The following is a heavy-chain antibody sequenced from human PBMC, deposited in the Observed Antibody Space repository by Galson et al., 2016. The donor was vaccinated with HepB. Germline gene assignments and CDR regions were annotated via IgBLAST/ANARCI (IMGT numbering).Heavy chain of an antibody. J-gene: IGHJ4*02. CDR1: GFTFSETY. Sequence: SLRLSCAASGFTFSETYMTWIRQAPGKGLEWISYITSSRGLSYYADSMEGRFTISRDNAKNSVYLQINSLRAEDTAVYYCASRGFYGSLDNWGQGTLVTVSS. V-gene: IGHV3-11*01. CDR3: ASRGFYGSLDN. CDR2: ITSSRGLS. D-gene: IGHD6-25*01.